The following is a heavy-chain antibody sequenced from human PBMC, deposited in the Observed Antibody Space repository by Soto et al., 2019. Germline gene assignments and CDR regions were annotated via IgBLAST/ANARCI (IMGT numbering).Heavy chain of an antibody. CDR3: ARGLGIVGATALFGH. V-gene: IGHV1-18*01. Sequence: QVQLVQSGAEVKKPGASVKVSCKASGYIFSTYGISWVRQAPGQGLEWMGWISAYNGNTNYAQKFQGRVTMTTDTSTSTGYMELRSLRSDDTPVDYCARGLGIVGATALFGHWGQGTLVTVSS. D-gene: IGHD1-26*01. J-gene: IGHJ5*02. CDR1: GYIFSTYG. CDR2: ISAYNGNT.